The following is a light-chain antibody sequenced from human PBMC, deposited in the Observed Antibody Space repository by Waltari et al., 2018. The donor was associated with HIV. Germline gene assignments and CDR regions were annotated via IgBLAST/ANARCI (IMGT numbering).Light chain of an antibody. V-gene: IGLV2-14*03. CDR1: SRDVGGYNY. Sequence: QSALTQPASVSGSPGQSITISCTGTSRDVGGYNYVSWYQHHPCKAPKLMIYDDSNRPSGVSIRFSGSKSSNTASLTISGRQASDETDYYCNSYTTSSTLHVVFGGGTKLTVL. J-gene: IGLJ2*01. CDR2: DDS. CDR3: NSYTTSSTLHVV.